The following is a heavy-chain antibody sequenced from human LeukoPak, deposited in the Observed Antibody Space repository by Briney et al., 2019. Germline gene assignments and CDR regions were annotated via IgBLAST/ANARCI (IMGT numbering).Heavy chain of an antibody. D-gene: IGHD3-22*01. CDR3: ARGLGIVVLVGPAADKKPKNPFQH. V-gene: IGHV4-39*07. Sequence: SETLSLTCTVSGGSISRSSYYWGWIRQPPGKGLEWIGSIYYSGNTYYSPSLKSRVTISVDTSKNQFSLKLSSVTAADTAVYYCARGLGIVVLVGPAADKKPKNPFQHWGQGTLVTVSS. CDR1: GGSISRSSYY. J-gene: IGHJ1*01. CDR2: IYYSGNT.